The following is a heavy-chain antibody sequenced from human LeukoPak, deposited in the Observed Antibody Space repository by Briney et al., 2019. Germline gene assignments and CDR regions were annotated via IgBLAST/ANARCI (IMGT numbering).Heavy chain of an antibody. Sequence: SETLSLTCAVYGGSFSGYYWSWIRQPPGKGLEWIGEINHSGSTNYNPSLKSRVTISVDTSKNQFSLKLSSVTAADTAVYYCARHRRLWLPFDYWGQGTLVTVSS. CDR1: GGSFSGYY. CDR2: INHSGST. D-gene: IGHD5-18*01. J-gene: IGHJ4*02. CDR3: ARHRRLWLPFDY. V-gene: IGHV4-34*01.